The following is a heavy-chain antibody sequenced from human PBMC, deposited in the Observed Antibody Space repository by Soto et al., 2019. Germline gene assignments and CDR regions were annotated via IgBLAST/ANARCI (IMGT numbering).Heavy chain of an antibody. Sequence: EVQLVESGGGLVQPGRSLRLSCAASGFTFDDYAMHWVRQAPGKGLEWVSGISWNSGSIGYADPVKGRFTISRDNAKNSLYLQMNSLRAEDTALYYCAKDGVATGPLDYWGQGTLVTVSS. V-gene: IGHV3-9*01. D-gene: IGHD5-12*01. J-gene: IGHJ4*02. CDR2: ISWNSGSI. CDR3: AKDGVATGPLDY. CDR1: GFTFDDYA.